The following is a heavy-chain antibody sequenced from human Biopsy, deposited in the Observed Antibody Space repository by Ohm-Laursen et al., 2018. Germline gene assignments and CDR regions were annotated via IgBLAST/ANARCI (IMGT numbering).Heavy chain of an antibody. CDR2: ISAAGPAM. Sequence: LRLSRAASGFAYSDFYISWICQAPRKGPEWISYISAAGPAMFYADSVRGRFTISRDNANNLLYLQMDSLRAEDTAVYYCARRRPIDYWGQGILVTVSS. V-gene: IGHV3-11*01. CDR3: ARRRPIDY. CDR1: GFAYSDFY. J-gene: IGHJ4*02.